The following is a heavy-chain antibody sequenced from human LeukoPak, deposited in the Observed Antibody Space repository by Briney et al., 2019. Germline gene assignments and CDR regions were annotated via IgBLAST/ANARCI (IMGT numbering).Heavy chain of an antibody. CDR1: GDRVFSNSAA. D-gene: IGHD3-3*02. V-gene: IGHV6-1*01. J-gene: IGHJ5*02. Sequence: SQTLSLTCAISGDRVFSNSAAWNWIRQSPSRGLEWLGRTYYRSKWYNDYAVSVKSRITINADTSKNQFSLQLDSVTPEHTAVYYCAIEALAFQNWFDPWGQGTLVTVSS. CDR3: AIEALAFQNWFDP. CDR2: TYYRSKWYN.